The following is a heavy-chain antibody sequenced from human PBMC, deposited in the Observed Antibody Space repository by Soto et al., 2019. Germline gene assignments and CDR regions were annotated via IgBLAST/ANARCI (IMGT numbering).Heavy chain of an antibody. Sequence: PGGSLRLSCAASGFTFSSYAMSWIRQAPGKGLEWVSAISGSGGSTYYADSVKGQFTISRDNSKNTLYRQMNRLRADDTAVYYCAKVRVKNWFDPWAQGTLVTVSS. CDR1: GFTFSSYA. CDR2: ISGSGGST. CDR3: AKVRVKNWFDP. J-gene: IGHJ5*02. D-gene: IGHD3-22*01. V-gene: IGHV3-23*01.